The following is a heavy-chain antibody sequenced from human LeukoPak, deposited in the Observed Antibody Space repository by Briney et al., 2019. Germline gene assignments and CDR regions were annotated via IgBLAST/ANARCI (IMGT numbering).Heavy chain of an antibody. D-gene: IGHD3-10*01. CDR3: ARGLPLGGSGSS. CDR2: MNPNSGNT. V-gene: IGHV1-8*01. Sequence: ASVKVSCKASGYTFTSYDINWVRQATGQGLEWMGWMNPNSGNTGYAQKFQGRVTMTRNTSISTAYMELSGLRSEDTAVYYCARGLPLGGSGSSWGQGTLVTVSS. CDR1: GYTFTSYD. J-gene: IGHJ4*02.